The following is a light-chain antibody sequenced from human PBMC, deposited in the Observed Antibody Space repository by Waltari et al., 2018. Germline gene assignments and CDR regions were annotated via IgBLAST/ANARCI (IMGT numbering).Light chain of an antibody. CDR1: QGISSY. CDR2: SAS. CDR3: QQFSSYPYT. V-gene: IGKV1-9*01. J-gene: IGKJ2*01. Sequence: DIQLTQSPSFLSASVGDRVTITCRASQGISSYLAWYQQRPGKAPKIMIYSASTLESGVPSRFSGSGSGTGFTLTISSLQPEDFATYYCQQFSSYPYTFGQGTKLEFK.